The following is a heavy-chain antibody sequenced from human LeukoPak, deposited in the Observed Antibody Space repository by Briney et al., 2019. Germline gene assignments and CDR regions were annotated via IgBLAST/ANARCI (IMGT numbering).Heavy chain of an antibody. J-gene: IGHJ4*02. Sequence: SGGSLRLSCAASGFTFSNYAMSWVRQAPGKGLEWVSAITGGGSGIYYADSMKSRFTISRDNSKNTLYLQINSLRAEDTAVYYCAKWGDYDVLTGYYVSDYRGQGTLVTVSS. CDR1: GFTFSNYA. CDR2: ITGGGSGI. CDR3: AKWGDYDVLTGYYVSDY. D-gene: IGHD3-9*01. V-gene: IGHV3-23*01.